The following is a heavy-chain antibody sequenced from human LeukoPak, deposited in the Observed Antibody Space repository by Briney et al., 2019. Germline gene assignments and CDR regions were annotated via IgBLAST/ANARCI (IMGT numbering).Heavy chain of an antibody. Sequence: GGSLRLSCAASEFTFSTYTMHWVRQAPGRGLEWVAVISYDGDTKCYAESVKGRFTISRDNSKNTLYLQMNSLRAEDTAVYYCARETPYSSSWYRYYYYGMDVWGQGTTVTVSS. CDR3: ARETPYSSSWYRYYYYGMDV. J-gene: IGHJ6*02. D-gene: IGHD6-13*01. CDR1: EFTFSTYT. CDR2: ISYDGDTK. V-gene: IGHV3-30-3*01.